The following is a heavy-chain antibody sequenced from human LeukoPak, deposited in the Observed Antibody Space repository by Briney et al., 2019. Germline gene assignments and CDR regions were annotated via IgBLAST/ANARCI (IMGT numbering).Heavy chain of an antibody. V-gene: IGHV4-59*01. CDR3: VRVSGYDWESFYDY. CDR2: IYYSGST. J-gene: IGHJ4*02. D-gene: IGHD5-12*01. CDR1: GGSISSYY. Sequence: SETLSLTCTVSGGSISSYYWSWIRQPPGKGLEWIGYIYYSGSTNYNPSLKSRVTISVDTSKNQFSLKLNSVTAADTAVYYCVRVSGYDWESFYDYWGQGTLVTVSS.